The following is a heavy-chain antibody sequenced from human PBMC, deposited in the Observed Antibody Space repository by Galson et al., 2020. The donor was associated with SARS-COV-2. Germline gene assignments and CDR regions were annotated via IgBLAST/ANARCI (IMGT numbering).Heavy chain of an antibody. CDR3: ATYSVVVVAPTPLRADY. J-gene: IGHJ4*02. V-gene: IGHV4-38-2*01. D-gene: IGHD2-15*01. CDR2: IYHSGST. CDR1: GFTFSDYY. Sequence: SETLSLTCAASGFTFSDYYMSWIRQTPEKGLEWMGSIYHSGSTYYNPSLKSRVTISVDTSKNQFSLKLSSVTAADTAVYYCATYSVVVVAPTPLRADYWGQGTLVTVSS.